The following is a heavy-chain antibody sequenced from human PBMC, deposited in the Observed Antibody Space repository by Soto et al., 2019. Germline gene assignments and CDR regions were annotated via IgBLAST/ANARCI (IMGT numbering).Heavy chain of an antibody. J-gene: IGHJ5*02. CDR3: AKEPAWSSSSGWFDP. V-gene: IGHV3-30*18. Sequence: PGGSLRLSCAASGFTFSSYGMHWVRQAPGKGLEWVAVISYDGSNKYYADSVKGRFTISRDNSKNTLYLQMNSLRAEDTAVYYCAKEPAWSSSSGWFDPWGQGTLVTVSS. CDR1: GFTFSSYG. D-gene: IGHD6-6*01. CDR2: ISYDGSNK.